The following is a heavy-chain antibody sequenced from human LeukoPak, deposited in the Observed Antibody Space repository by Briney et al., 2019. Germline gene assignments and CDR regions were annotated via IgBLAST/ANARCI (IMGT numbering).Heavy chain of an antibody. Sequence: GASVKVSCKASGYTFTSYGISWVRQAPGQGREWMGWISAYNGNTNYAQKLQGRVTMTTDTSTSTAYMELRSLRSDDTAVYYCARFGAYCGGDCYYYYGMDVWGQGTTVTVSS. CDR3: ARFGAYCGGDCYYYYGMDV. CDR1: GYTFTSYG. J-gene: IGHJ6*02. CDR2: ISAYNGNT. D-gene: IGHD2-21*02. V-gene: IGHV1-18*01.